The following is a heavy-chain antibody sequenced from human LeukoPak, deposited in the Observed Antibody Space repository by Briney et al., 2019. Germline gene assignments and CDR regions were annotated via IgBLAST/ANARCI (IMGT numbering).Heavy chain of an antibody. CDR2: IWYDGSNK. Sequence: YPRGSLRLSCAASGFTFSSYGMHWVRQAPGKGLEWVAVIWYDGSNKYYADSVKGRFTISRDNSKNTLYLQMNRLRAEDTAVYYCAGSGSVFWFDPWGQGTLVTVSS. J-gene: IGHJ5*02. V-gene: IGHV3-33*01. CDR1: GFTFSSYG. D-gene: IGHD1-26*01. CDR3: AGSGSVFWFDP.